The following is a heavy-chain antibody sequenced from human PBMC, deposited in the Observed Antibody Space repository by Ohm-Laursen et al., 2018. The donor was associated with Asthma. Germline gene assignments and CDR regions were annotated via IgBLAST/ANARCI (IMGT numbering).Heavy chain of an antibody. CDR1: GYTFNDYY. CDR2: INPNSGAA. V-gene: IGHV1-2*06. J-gene: IGHJ6*02. Sequence: GASVKVSCKASGYTFNDYYIHWVRQAPGQGLEWMGRINPNSGAANHAQKFQGRVTMTRDTSINTAYMELSRLKSDDTAVYYCARGRSGLGYYYYGMDVWGQGTTVTVSS. D-gene: IGHD2-15*01. CDR3: ARGRSGLGYYYYGMDV.